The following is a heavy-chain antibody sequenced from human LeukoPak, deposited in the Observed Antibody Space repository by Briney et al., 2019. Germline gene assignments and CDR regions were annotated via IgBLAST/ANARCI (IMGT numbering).Heavy chain of an antibody. CDR1: AFTFSSYA. Sequence: SGGSLRLSCAASAFTFSSYAMSWVRQAPGKGLEWVSAISGSGGSTYHADSVKGRFTISRDNSKNTLYLQMNSLRAEDTAVYYCAKAGNSGSSELDYWGQGTLVTVSS. J-gene: IGHJ4*02. D-gene: IGHD1-26*01. V-gene: IGHV3-23*01. CDR2: ISGSGGST. CDR3: AKAGNSGSSELDY.